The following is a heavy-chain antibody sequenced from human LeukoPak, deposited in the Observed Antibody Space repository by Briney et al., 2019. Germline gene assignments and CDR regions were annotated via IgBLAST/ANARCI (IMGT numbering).Heavy chain of an antibody. CDR1: GYNFPNYW. CDR3: TRGDSSTWYEY. D-gene: IGHD6-13*01. J-gene: IGHJ4*02. Sequence: GESLKISCKGSGYNFPNYWIGWVRHVPGKGLEWMGIIYPGDSDTRYSPYLQGLVTFSADKSMSTAYLQWSSLKASDTAMYYCTRGDSSTWYEYWGQGTLVTVSS. CDR2: IYPGDSDT. V-gene: IGHV5-51*01.